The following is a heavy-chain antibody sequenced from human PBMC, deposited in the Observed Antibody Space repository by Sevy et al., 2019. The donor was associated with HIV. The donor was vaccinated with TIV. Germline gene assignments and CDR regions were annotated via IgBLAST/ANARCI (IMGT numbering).Heavy chain of an antibody. Sequence: SETLSLTCTVSGGSISSYYWSWIRQPPGKGLEWIGYIYYSGSTNYNHSLKSRVTISVDTSKNQFSLKLSSVTAADTAVYYCARAGVKGYSGSYYGFDYWGQGTLVTVSS. D-gene: IGHD1-26*01. J-gene: IGHJ4*02. CDR1: GGSISSYY. V-gene: IGHV4-59*01. CDR3: ARAGVKGYSGSYYGFDY. CDR2: IYYSGST.